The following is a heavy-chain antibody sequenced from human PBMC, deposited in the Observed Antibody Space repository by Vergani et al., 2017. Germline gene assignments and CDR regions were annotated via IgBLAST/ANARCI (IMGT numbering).Heavy chain of an antibody. V-gene: IGHV4-34*01. CDR3: ARGLPNYDFWSGPDAFDI. J-gene: IGHJ3*02. D-gene: IGHD3-3*01. CDR2: INHSGST. CDR1: GFTFSSYA. Sequence: QVQLVESGGGVVQPGRSLRLSCAASGFTFSSYAMHWVRQAPGKGLEWIGEINHSGSTNYNPSLKSRVTISVDTSKNQFSLKLSSVTAADTAVYYCARGLPNYDFWSGPDAFDIWGQGTMVTVSS.